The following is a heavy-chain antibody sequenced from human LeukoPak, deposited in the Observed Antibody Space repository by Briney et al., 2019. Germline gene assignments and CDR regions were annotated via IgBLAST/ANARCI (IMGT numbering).Heavy chain of an antibody. D-gene: IGHD6-13*01. Sequence: ASVKVSCKASGGTFSSYAISWVRQAPGQGLEWMGIINPSGGSTSYAQKFQGRVTMTRDMSTSTVYMELSSLRSEDTAVYYCARVEGIAAAGFDYWGQGTLVTVSS. CDR3: ARVEGIAAAGFDY. CDR2: INPSGGST. V-gene: IGHV1-46*01. CDR1: GGTFSSYA. J-gene: IGHJ4*02.